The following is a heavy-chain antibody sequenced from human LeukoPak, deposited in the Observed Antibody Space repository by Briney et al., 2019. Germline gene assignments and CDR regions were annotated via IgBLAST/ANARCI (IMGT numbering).Heavy chain of an antibody. V-gene: IGHV3-73*01. CDR3: TTRGMTTVTARDY. D-gene: IGHD4-17*01. Sequence: PGGSLKLSCAASGFTFSGSAMHWVRQASGKGLEWVGRIRSKANSYATAYAASVKGRFTIPRDDSKNTAYLQMNSLKTEDTAVYYCTTRGMTTVTARDYWGQGTLVTVSS. CDR1: GFTFSGSA. CDR2: IRSKANSYAT. J-gene: IGHJ4*02.